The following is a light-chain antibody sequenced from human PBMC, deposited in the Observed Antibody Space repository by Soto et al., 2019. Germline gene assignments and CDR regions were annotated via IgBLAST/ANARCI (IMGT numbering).Light chain of an antibody. CDR2: EVS. Sequence: QSALTQPPSASGSPGQSVTISCTGTSSDVGGYNYVSWYRQHPGKAPKLMIYEVSKRPSGVPDRFSGSKSGNTASLTVSGLQAEDEADYYCCSYAGSNNLVFGGGTKLTVL. CDR3: CSYAGSNNLV. J-gene: IGLJ3*02. CDR1: SSDVGGYNY. V-gene: IGLV2-8*01.